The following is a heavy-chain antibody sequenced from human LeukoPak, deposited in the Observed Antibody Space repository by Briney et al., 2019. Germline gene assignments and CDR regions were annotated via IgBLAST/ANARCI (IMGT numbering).Heavy chain of an antibody. J-gene: IGHJ4*02. CDR1: GFTVSSYG. CDR2: ISYDGSNK. Sequence: PGGSLRLSCAASGFTVSSYGMHWVRQAPGKGLEWVAVISYDGSNKYYADSVKGRFTISRDNSKNTLYLQMNSLRAEDTAVYYCAKEHAAAGTFDYWGQGTLVTVSS. V-gene: IGHV3-30*18. CDR3: AKEHAAAGTFDY. D-gene: IGHD6-13*01.